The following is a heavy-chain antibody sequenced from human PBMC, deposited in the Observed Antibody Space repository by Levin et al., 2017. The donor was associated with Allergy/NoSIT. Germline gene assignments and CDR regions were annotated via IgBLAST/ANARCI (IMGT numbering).Heavy chain of an antibody. Sequence: ASVKVSCKASGYTFTSYDINWVRQATGQGLEWMGWMNPNSGNTGYAQKFQGRVTMTRNTSISTAYMELSSLRSEETAVYYCARGAWNARPYYYYYGMDGWGQGTTVTVSS. V-gene: IGHV1-8*01. D-gene: IGHD1-1*01. CDR1: GYTFTSYD. CDR3: ARGAWNARPYYYYYGMDG. CDR2: MNPNSGNT. J-gene: IGHJ6*02.